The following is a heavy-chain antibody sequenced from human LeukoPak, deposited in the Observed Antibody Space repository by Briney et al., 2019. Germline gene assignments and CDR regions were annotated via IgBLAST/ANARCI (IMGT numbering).Heavy chain of an antibody. CDR3: ARTLYYYDSSGYELPL. CDR2: INPNSGGT. J-gene: IGHJ4*02. D-gene: IGHD3-22*01. CDR1: GYTFTGYY. V-gene: IGHV1-2*02. Sequence: ASVKVSCKASGYTFTGYYMHWVRQAPGQGLEWMGWINPNSGGTNYAQKFQGRVTMTRDTSISTAYMELSRLRSDDTAVYYGARTLYYYDSSGYELPLWGQGTLVTVSS.